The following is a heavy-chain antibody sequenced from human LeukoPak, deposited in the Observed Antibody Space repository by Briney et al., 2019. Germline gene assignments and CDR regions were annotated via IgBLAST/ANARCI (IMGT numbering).Heavy chain of an antibody. Sequence: GGSLRLSCAASGFTFSNYGMHWVRQAPGKGLEWVAFVRYDETTKFYADSVKGRFTISRDNSKNTLYLQMNSLRAEDTAVYYCAKARVGSGWYYFDYWGQGTLVTVSS. CDR2: VRYDETTK. J-gene: IGHJ4*02. V-gene: IGHV3-30*02. CDR1: GFTFSNYG. CDR3: AKARVGSGWYYFDY. D-gene: IGHD6-19*01.